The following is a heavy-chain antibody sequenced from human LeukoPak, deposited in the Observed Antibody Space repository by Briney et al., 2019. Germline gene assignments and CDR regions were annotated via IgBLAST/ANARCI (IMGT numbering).Heavy chain of an antibody. CDR2: IYYSGST. D-gene: IGHD3-16*01. Sequence: SETLSLTCTVSGGSISSYYWSWIRQPPGKGLEWIGYIYYSGSTSYSPSLKSRATISVDTSKNEFSLRLTSMTAADTAVYFCARQGGYYYYGMDVWGQGTTVTVSS. J-gene: IGHJ6*02. V-gene: IGHV4-59*08. CDR1: GGSISSYY. CDR3: ARQGGYYYYGMDV.